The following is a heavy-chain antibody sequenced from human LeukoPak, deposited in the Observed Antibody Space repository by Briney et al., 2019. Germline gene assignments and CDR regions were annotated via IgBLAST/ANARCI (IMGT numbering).Heavy chain of an antibody. CDR1: GHTFDHYA. Sequence: GGSQTLLCAVSGHTFDHYATLWARHARGEGLEGVSLIRGDGDNTYYGGSVKGRFTISRDNRKNSLSLKMNSLRTEDSAFYYCTNLFSVHSDLFDDWGQGTLVTVSS. CDR2: IRGDGDNT. J-gene: IGHJ4*02. CDR3: TNLFSVHSDLFDD. V-gene: IGHV3-43*02. D-gene: IGHD2-21*02.